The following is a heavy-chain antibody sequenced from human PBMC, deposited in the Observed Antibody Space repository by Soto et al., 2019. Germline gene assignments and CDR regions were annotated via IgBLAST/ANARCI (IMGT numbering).Heavy chain of an antibody. CDR1: GGTFSSYT. V-gene: IGHV1-69*02. CDR3: ARGIIAAAGSYYYSMDV. D-gene: IGHD6-13*01. CDR2: IIPILGIA. Sequence: SVKVSCKASGGTFSSYTIXXXXXXXXQGLEWMGRIIPILGIANYAQKFQGRVTITADKSTSTAYMELSSLRSEDTAVYYCARGIIAAAGSYYYSMDVWGQGTTVTVSS. J-gene: IGHJ6*02.